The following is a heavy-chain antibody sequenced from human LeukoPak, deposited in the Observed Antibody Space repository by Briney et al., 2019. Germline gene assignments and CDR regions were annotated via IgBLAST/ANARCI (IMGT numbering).Heavy chain of an antibody. J-gene: IGHJ5*02. D-gene: IGHD3-3*01. CDR3: AKLIRDYDFWSGSYRAQWFDP. CDR2: VSGSGDST. V-gene: IGHV3-23*01. Sequence: PGGSLRLSCAASRFAFSSYAMSWVRQAPGKGLEWVSTVSGSGDSTDYADSVKGRFTISRDNSKNTLYLQINSLRAEDTALYYCAKLIRDYDFWSGSYRAQWFDPWGQGTLVTVSS. CDR1: RFAFSSYA.